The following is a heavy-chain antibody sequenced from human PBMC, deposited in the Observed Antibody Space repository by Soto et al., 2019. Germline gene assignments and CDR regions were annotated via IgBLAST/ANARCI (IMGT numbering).Heavy chain of an antibody. V-gene: IGHV4-34*01. CDR3: ARGKIVVVPAAPIKTYYYYGMDV. D-gene: IGHD2-2*01. Sequence: SETLSLTCAVYGGSFSGYYWSWIRQPPGKGLEWIGEINHSGSTNYNPSLKSRVTISVDTSKNQFSLKLSSVTAADTAVYYCARGKIVVVPAAPIKTYYYYGMDVWGQGTTVTVSS. CDR2: INHSGST. CDR1: GGSFSGYY. J-gene: IGHJ6*02.